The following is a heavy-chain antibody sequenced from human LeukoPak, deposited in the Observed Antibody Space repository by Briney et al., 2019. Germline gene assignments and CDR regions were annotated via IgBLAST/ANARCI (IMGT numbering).Heavy chain of an antibody. V-gene: IGHV4-30-2*01. CDR2: IYHSGST. Sequence: SETLSLTCAVSGGSISSGGYSWSWIRQPPGKGLEWIGYIYHSGSTYYNPSLKSRVTISVDRSKNQFSLKLSSVTAADTAVYYCASGYCSSTSCSNFDYWGQGTLVTVSS. CDR3: ASGYCSSTSCSNFDY. J-gene: IGHJ4*02. D-gene: IGHD2-2*03. CDR1: GGSISSGGYS.